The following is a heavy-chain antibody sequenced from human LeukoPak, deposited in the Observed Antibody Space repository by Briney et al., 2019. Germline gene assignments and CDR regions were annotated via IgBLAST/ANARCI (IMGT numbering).Heavy chain of an antibody. CDR1: GFTFSSYA. Sequence: GGSLRLSCAASGFTFSSYAMSWVRQAPGKGLEWVSAISGSGGSTYYADSVKGRFTISRDNSKNTLYLQMNSLRAEDTAVYYCAKSLAHGSGISTWVYWGQGTLVTVSS. CDR2: ISGSGGST. CDR3: AKSLAHGSGISTWVY. J-gene: IGHJ4*02. V-gene: IGHV3-23*01. D-gene: IGHD3-10*01.